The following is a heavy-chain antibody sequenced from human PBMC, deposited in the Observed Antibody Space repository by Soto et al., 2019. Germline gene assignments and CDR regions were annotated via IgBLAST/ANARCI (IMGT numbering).Heavy chain of an antibody. J-gene: IGHJ4*02. V-gene: IGHV4-34*01. CDR2: INHSGST. CDR1: GGSFSGYY. Sequence: SETLSLTCAVYGGSFSGYYWSWIRQPPGKGLEWIGEINHSGSTNYNPSLKSRVTISVDTSKNQFSLKLSSVTAADTAVYYCARTRSLTIFKYFDYWGQGTLVTVSS. CDR3: ARTRSLTIFKYFDY. D-gene: IGHD3-3*01.